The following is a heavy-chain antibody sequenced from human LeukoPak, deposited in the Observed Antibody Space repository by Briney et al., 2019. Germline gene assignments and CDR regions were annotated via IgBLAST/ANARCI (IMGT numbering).Heavy chain of an antibody. CDR1: GFTFSTYW. CDR3: TRGGLEPVDF. D-gene: IGHD1-1*01. CDR2: INSDGSST. J-gene: IGHJ4*02. V-gene: IGHV3-74*01. Sequence: GGSLRLSCATSGFTFSTYWMHWVRQAPGKGLVWVSRINSDGSSTSYADSVKGRFTISRDNAKNTLYLQMNSLRADDTAVYYCTRGGLEPVDFWGQGTLVTVSS.